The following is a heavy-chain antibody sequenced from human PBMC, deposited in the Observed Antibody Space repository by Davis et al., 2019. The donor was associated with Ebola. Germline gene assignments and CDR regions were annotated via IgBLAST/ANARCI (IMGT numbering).Heavy chain of an antibody. V-gene: IGHV3-48*02. Sequence: GESLKTPCAASGLTVSSFSMNWVRQAPGKGLEWVSYISPSSSTMNYADSVKGRFTISRDNAENSLYLQMNSLRDEDTAVYYCARQAHAFDIWGQGTMVTVSS. CDR3: ARQAHAFDI. CDR2: ISPSSSTM. CDR1: GLTVSSFS. J-gene: IGHJ3*02.